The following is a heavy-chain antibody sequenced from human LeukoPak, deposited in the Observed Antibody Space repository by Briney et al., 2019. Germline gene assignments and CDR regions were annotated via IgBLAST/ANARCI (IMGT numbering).Heavy chain of an antibody. J-gene: IGHJ3*02. V-gene: IGHV1-2*02. D-gene: IGHD3-16*01. Sequence: ASVTVSCKASGYTFTSYYIHWVRQAPGQGLEGMGWINPDSGGTNYAQKFQGGVTMTRDTSTSTAYMELSRLRSDDTAVYYCARDGLGGSGAFDIWGQGTMVTVSS. CDR2: INPDSGGT. CDR3: ARDGLGGSGAFDI. CDR1: GYTFTSYY.